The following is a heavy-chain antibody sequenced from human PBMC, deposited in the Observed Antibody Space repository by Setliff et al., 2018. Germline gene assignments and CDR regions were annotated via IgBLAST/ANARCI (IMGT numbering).Heavy chain of an antibody. D-gene: IGHD5-18*01. J-gene: IGHJ4*01. Sequence: SCKASGYSFSTYAMHWVRQAPGKGLEWVAVISYDGSKKYYADSVKGRFTISRDNSRNTLYLQMNSLGSDDTAVYYCARGGYSYGYWGHGTLVTVSS. V-gene: IGHV3-30*04. CDR2: ISYDGSKK. CDR1: GYSFSTYA. CDR3: ARGGYSYGY.